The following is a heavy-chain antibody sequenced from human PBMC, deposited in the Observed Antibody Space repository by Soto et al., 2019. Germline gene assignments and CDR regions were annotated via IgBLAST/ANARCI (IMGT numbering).Heavy chain of an antibody. J-gene: IGHJ5*02. D-gene: IGHD3-3*01. V-gene: IGHV4-59*01. CDR2: IYYSGST. CDR1: GGSISSYY. Sequence: PSETLSLTCTVSGGSISSYYWSWIRQPPGKGLEWIGYIYYSGSTNYNPSLKSRVTISVDTSKNQFSLKLSSVTAADTAVYYCARGITIFGVGPYNWFDPWGQGTLVTVSS. CDR3: ARGITIFGVGPYNWFDP.